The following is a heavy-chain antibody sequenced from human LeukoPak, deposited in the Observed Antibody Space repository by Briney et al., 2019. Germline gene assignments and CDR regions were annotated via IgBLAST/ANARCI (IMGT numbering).Heavy chain of an antibody. CDR1: GYTFTSYY. V-gene: IGHV1-46*01. D-gene: IGHD3-3*01. J-gene: IGHJ5*02. CDR3: ARDPPYYDFWSGFHWFDP. CDR2: INPSGGST. Sequence: ASVKVSCKASGYTFTSYYMHWVRQAPGQGLEWMGIINPSGGSTSYAQKFQGRVTMTRDTSTSTVYMELSSLRSEDTAVYYCARDPPYYDFWSGFHWFDPWGQGTLVTVSS.